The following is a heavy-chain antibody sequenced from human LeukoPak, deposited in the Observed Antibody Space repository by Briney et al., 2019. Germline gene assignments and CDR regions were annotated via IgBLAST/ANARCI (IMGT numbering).Heavy chain of an antibody. Sequence: SETLSLTCTVSGGSISSYYWSWLRQPPGKGLEWIGYIDDSGSTNYNPSLKSRVTISVDTSKNQFSLKLSSVTAADTAVYYCARDRGYDYVWGSYRSIHLGAFDIWGQGTMVTVSS. CDR1: GGSISSYY. CDR2: IDDSGST. D-gene: IGHD3-16*02. CDR3: ARDRGYDYVWGSYRSIHLGAFDI. J-gene: IGHJ3*02. V-gene: IGHV4-59*01.